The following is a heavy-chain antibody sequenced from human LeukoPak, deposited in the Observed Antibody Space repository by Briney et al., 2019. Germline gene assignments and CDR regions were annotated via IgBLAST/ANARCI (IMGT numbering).Heavy chain of an antibody. CDR3: AKERNPGIAVAGDLNFYYFGLDV. D-gene: IGHD6-19*01. J-gene: IGHJ6*02. CDR2: ISWDSGSI. CDR1: GFIFDDYA. V-gene: IGHV3-9*01. Sequence: PGRSLRLSCAASGFIFDDYAMHWVRHAPGKGLEWVAGISWDSGSIDYADSVKGRFAISRDSAENSLYLQMNSLRPEDTALYYCAKERNPGIAVAGDLNFYYFGLDVWGQGTTVTVSS.